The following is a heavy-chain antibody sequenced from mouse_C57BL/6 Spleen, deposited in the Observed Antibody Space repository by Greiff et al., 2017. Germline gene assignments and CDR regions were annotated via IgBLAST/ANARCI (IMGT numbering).Heavy chain of an antibody. D-gene: IGHD1-1*01. J-gene: IGHJ2*01. Sequence: QVQLQQPGAELVRPGSSVKLSCKASGYTFTSYWMHWVKQRPIQGLEWIGNIDPSDSETHYNQKFKDKATLTVDKSSSTAYMQLRSLTSEDSAVYYCARDYYYGSSYGFDYWGQGTTLTVSS. V-gene: IGHV1-52*01. CDR3: ARDYYYGSSYGFDY. CDR1: GYTFTSYW. CDR2: IDPSDSET.